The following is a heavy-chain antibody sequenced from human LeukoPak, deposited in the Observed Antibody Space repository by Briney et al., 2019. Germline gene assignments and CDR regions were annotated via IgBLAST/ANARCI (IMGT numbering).Heavy chain of an antibody. D-gene: IGHD2-21*02. V-gene: IGHV3-23*01. Sequence: LPGGSLRLSCAASGFTLSSYAMSWGRQAPGKGLEWVSAISGSGGSTYYADSVKGRFTISRDKSKNTLYLQMNSLRAEDTAVYYCAKDWGAYCGGVCYGFDYWGQGTLVTVSS. CDR2: ISGSGGST. CDR3: AKDWGAYCGGVCYGFDY. J-gene: IGHJ4*02. CDR1: GFTLSSYA.